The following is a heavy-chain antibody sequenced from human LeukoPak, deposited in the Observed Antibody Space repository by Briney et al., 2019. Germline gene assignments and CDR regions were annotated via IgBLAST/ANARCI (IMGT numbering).Heavy chain of an antibody. D-gene: IGHD3-10*01. CDR3: ASHAEKPYGHHY. J-gene: IGHJ4*02. V-gene: IGHV4-34*01. CDR2: INHSGST. Sequence: SETLSLTCAVYGGSFSGYYWSWIRQPPGKGLEWIGEINHSGSTNYNPSLKSRVTISVDPSKNQFSLKVTSVTAADTAVYYCASHAEKPYGHHYWGQETLVTFSS. CDR1: GGSFSGYY.